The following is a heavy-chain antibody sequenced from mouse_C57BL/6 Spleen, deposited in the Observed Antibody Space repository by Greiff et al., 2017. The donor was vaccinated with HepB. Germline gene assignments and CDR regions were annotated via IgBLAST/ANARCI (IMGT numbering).Heavy chain of an antibody. J-gene: IGHJ2*01. Sequence: VQRVESGPELVKPGASVKISCKASGYAFSSSWMNWVKQRPGKGLEWIGRIYPGDGDTNYNGKFKGKATLTADKSSSTAYMQLSSLTSEDSAVYFCARSTTVVANCDYWGQGTTLTVSS. CDR1: GYAFSSSW. D-gene: IGHD1-1*01. CDR3: ARSTTVVANCDY. CDR2: IYPGDGDT. V-gene: IGHV1-82*01.